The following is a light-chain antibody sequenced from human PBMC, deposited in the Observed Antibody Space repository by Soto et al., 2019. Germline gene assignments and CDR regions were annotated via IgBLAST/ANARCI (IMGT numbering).Light chain of an antibody. J-gene: IGLJ7*01. V-gene: IGLV2-23*02. CDR1: SSDVGSHNL. Sequence: QSALTQPASVSGSPGQSITISCTGTSSDVGSHNLVSWYQQHPGQAPKLMIYEVSKRPLGVSTRFSASKSGNTASLTISGLQADDEAAYYCRSYGGTRSVFGGGTQLTVL. CDR3: RSYGGTRSV. CDR2: EVS.